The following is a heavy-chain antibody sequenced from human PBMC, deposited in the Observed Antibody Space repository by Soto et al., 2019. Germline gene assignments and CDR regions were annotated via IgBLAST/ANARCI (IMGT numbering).Heavy chain of an antibody. CDR2: IIPIFGTG. D-gene: IGHD2-2*01. CDR1: GGTFNIYA. V-gene: IGHV1-69*13. Sequence: SVKVSCKASGGTFNIYAISWVRQAPGQGLEWMGGIIPIFGTGNYAQKFQGRVTITADEPTSAAYMELSSLRSEDTAVYYCARDIKNAFFYGMAVWGQGTTVTVSS. J-gene: IGHJ6*02. CDR3: ARDIKNAFFYGMAV.